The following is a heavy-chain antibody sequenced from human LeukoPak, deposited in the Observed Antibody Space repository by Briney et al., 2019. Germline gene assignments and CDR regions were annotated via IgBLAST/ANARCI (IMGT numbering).Heavy chain of an antibody. V-gene: IGHV4-34*01. Sequence: SETLSLTCAVYGGTFSGYYWSWIRQPPGKGLEWIGYINHSGSTNYYASLMSRVTITVDTSKNQFSLKLSSVTAADTAVYYCARGLRITIFGVVIIDRPPFDYWGQGTLVTVSS. CDR3: ARGLRITIFGVVIIDRPPFDY. CDR2: INHSGST. J-gene: IGHJ4*02. CDR1: GGTFSGYY. D-gene: IGHD3-3*01.